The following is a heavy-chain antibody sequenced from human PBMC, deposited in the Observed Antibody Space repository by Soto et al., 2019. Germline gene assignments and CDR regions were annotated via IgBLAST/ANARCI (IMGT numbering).Heavy chain of an antibody. CDR2: ISGDGVTT. V-gene: IGHV3-74*01. CDR1: GFPFSYDW. J-gene: IGHJ4*02. D-gene: IGHD3-9*01. CDR3: AREYYGLLTGYYTDY. Sequence: EVQLVESGGDLVQRGGSLRLSCAASGFPFSYDWMHWVRHTPGTGLDWVARISGDGVTTYYADSVTGRFTVSRDNAKNTLSLQISGLRAEDTAVYYCAREYYGLLTGYYTDYCGQGTLFYFAS.